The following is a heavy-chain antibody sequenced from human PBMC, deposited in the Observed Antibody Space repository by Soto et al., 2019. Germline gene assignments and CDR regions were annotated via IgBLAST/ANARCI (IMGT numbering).Heavy chain of an antibody. CDR1: GFSFFSYA. D-gene: IGHD6-13*01. CDR3: AKDLFYSNTWYPFDY. V-gene: IGHV3-23*01. J-gene: IGHJ4*02. Sequence: GGSLRLSCTGSGFSFFSYAMSWVRQAPGKGLEWVSTISGSGGHTYYADSVKGRFVVSRDNDKNTVYLHMSSLTGEDTAVYYCAKDLFYSNTWYPFDYWGQGTLVTVSS. CDR2: ISGSGGHT.